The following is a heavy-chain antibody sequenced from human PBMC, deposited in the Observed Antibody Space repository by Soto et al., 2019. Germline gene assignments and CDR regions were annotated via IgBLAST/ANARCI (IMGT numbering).Heavy chain of an antibody. J-gene: IGHJ4*02. CDR2: IYASGTT. D-gene: IGHD1-1*01. CDR1: GASISNYY. Sequence: QVRLQESGPGLVKPSETLSLTCTVSGASISNYYWSWIRQPVGKGLECLGRIYASGTTTYNPSLRSRVTMSVDTSKNQFSLNLNSVTAADTAVYYCARESRSELGTVEYWGQGTLVTVSS. V-gene: IGHV4-4*07. CDR3: ARESRSELGTVEY.